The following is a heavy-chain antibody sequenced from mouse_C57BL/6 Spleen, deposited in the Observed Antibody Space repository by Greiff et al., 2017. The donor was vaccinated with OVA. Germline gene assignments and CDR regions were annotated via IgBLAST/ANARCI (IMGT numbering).Heavy chain of an antibody. CDR3: AREDSSGRFLYFDY. V-gene: IGHV5-16*01. CDR1: GFTFSDYY. D-gene: IGHD3-2*02. CDR2: INYDGSST. Sequence: EVMLVESEGGLVQPGSSMKLSCTASGFTFSDYYMAWVRQVPEKGLEWVANINYDGSSTYYLDSLKSRFIISRDNAKNILYLQMSSLKSEDTATYYCAREDSSGRFLYFDYWGQGTTLTVSS. J-gene: IGHJ2*01.